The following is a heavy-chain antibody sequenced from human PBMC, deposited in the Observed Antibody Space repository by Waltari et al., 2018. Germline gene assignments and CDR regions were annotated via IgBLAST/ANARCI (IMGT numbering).Heavy chain of an antibody. J-gene: IGHJ4*02. CDR3: ARDWFLDY. D-gene: IGHD3-10*01. CDR2: LYSDGRG. V-gene: IGHV3-53*05. CDR1: NGSCHY. Sequence: NGSCHYWNGVRQAPGKGLEWVSVLYSDGRGFYKDAVEGRFTISRDTSRNVLFLQVNSLKTADTAVYYCARDWFLDYWGQGTLVSVS.